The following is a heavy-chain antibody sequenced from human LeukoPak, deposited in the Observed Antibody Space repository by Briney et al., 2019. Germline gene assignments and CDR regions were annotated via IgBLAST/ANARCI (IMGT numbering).Heavy chain of an antibody. V-gene: IGHV1-46*01. Sequence: GASVKVSCKASGYTFTSYYMHWVRQAPGQGLEWMGIINPSGGSTSYAQNLQGRVTMTTDTSTSTAYMELRSLRSDDTAVYYCARGDSSGTPYWYFDLWGRGTLVTVSS. D-gene: IGHD3-22*01. J-gene: IGHJ2*01. CDR3: ARGDSSGTPYWYFDL. CDR2: INPSGGST. CDR1: GYTFTSYY.